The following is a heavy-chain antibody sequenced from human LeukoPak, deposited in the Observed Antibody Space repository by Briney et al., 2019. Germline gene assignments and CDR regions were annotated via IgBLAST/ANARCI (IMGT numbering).Heavy chain of an antibody. CDR2: ISGSGGST. Sequence: PGGSLRLSCAASGFTFSSYAMSWVRQAPGKGLEWVSAISGSGGSTYYADSVKGRFTISRDNSKNTLYLQMNSLRAEDTAVYYCAKRYCGGGTCRTDYWGQGTLVTVSS. CDR1: GFTFSSYA. J-gene: IGHJ4*02. V-gene: IGHV3-23*01. D-gene: IGHD2-15*01. CDR3: AKRYCGGGTCRTDY.